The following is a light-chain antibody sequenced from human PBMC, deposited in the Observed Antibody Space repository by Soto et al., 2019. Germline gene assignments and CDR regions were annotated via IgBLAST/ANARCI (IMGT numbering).Light chain of an antibody. CDR2: NND. CDR1: SSNIGANP. CDR3: EAWIDSLYGAL. Sequence: QSVLTQPPSASGTPGQRVTISCSGSSSNIGANPVNWYQQLPGTAPKLLIYNNDQRPSGVPDRFSASKSGTSASLAISGFRSEDEADYYCEAWIDSLYGALFGGGTQLTVL. J-gene: IGLJ2*01. V-gene: IGLV1-44*01.